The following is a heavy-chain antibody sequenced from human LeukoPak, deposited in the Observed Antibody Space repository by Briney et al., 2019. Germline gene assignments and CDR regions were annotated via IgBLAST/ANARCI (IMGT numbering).Heavy chain of an antibody. D-gene: IGHD3-22*01. CDR1: GGTFSSYA. V-gene: IGHV1-69*13. CDR2: IIPIFGTA. CDR3: ARAYYYDSSGYYYSDY. J-gene: IGHJ4*02. Sequence: GASVKVSCKASGGTFSSYAISWVRQAPGQGLEWMGGIIPIFGTANYAQKFQGRVTITADESTSTAYMELSSLRSEDTAVYYCARAYYYDSSGYYYSDYWGQGTLVTVSS.